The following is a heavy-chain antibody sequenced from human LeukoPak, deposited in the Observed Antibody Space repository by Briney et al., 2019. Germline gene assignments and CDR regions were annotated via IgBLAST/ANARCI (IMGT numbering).Heavy chain of an antibody. CDR2: ISGSGGST. CDR3: AKEARRRIAAAATTPFDY. Sequence: GGSLRLSCAASGFTFSSYAMSWVRQAPGKGLEWVSAISGSGGSTYYADSVKGRFTISRDSSKNTLYLQMNSLRAEDTAVYYCAKEARRRIAAAATTPFDYWGQGTLVTVSS. D-gene: IGHD6-13*01. CDR1: GFTFSSYA. V-gene: IGHV3-23*01. J-gene: IGHJ4*02.